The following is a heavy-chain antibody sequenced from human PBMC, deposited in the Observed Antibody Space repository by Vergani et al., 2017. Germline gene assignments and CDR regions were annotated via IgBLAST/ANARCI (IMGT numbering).Heavy chain of an antibody. Sequence: QVQLVESGGGVVQPGRSLRLSCAASGFTFSSYGMHWVRQAPGKGLEWVAVISYDGSNKYYADSVKGRFTISRDNSKNTLYLQMNRLRAEDTAVYYCAKLQGHCSSTSCEGYYYYMDVWGKGTTVTVSS. CDR3: AKLQGHCSSTSCEGYYYYMDV. D-gene: IGHD2-2*01. CDR2: ISYDGSNK. CDR1: GFTFSSYG. J-gene: IGHJ6*03. V-gene: IGHV3-30*18.